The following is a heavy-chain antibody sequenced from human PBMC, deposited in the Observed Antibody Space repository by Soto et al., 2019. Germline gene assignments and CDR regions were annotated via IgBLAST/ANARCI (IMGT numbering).Heavy chain of an antibody. CDR1: GFTFSDYY. V-gene: IGHV3-11*01. CDR3: ARDLSLRDFDWLSNYFDY. Sequence: PGGSLRLSCAASGFTFSDYYMSWIRQAPGKGLEWVSYISSSGSTIYYADSVKGRFTISRDNAKNSLYLQMNSLRAEDTAVYYCARDLSLRDFDWLSNYFDYWGQGTLVTVSS. D-gene: IGHD3-9*01. CDR2: ISSSGSTI. J-gene: IGHJ4*02.